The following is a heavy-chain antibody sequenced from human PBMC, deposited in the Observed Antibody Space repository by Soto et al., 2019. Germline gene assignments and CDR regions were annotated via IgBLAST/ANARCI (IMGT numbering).Heavy chain of an antibody. V-gene: IGHV3-49*03. Sequence: GGSLRLSCTTSGFTFGDYAMSWFRQAPGKGLEWIGSIRSNTYGGTTEYAASVKGRFTISRDDSKRVAHLQMNSLETEDTAVYFCARRKYLDYWGQGTLVTVSS. CDR1: GFTFGDYA. CDR3: ARRKYLDY. J-gene: IGHJ4*02. CDR2: IRSNTYGGTT. D-gene: IGHD6-6*01.